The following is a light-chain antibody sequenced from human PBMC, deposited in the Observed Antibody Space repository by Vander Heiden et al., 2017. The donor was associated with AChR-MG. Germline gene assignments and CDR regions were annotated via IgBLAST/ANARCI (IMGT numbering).Light chain of an antibody. V-gene: IGKV1-27*01. Sequence: DIQMTQSPSFLSASVGERVTITCRASQGISNYLAWYQQKPGKVPKLLIYAASTLQSGVPSRFSGSGSGTDFTLTISSLQPEDVATYYCQKYDSAPRITFGHGTKVDIK. J-gene: IGKJ3*01. CDR3: QKYDSAPRIT. CDR1: QGISNY. CDR2: AAS.